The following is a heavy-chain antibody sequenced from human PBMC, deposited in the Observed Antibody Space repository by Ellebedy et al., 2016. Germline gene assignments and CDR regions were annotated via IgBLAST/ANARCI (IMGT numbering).Heavy chain of an antibody. CDR3: ARDQRFTGVPAAIPVLSHQSWGPPPFDL. J-gene: IGHJ2*01. CDR2: ISAYNGNT. V-gene: IGHV1-18*04. D-gene: IGHD2-2*02. Sequence: ASVKVSCXASGYTFTSYYMHWVRQAPGQGLEWMGWISAYNGNTNYAQKLQGRVTMTTDTSTSTAYMELRSLRSDDTAVYYCARDQRFTGVPAAIPVLSHQSWGPPPFDLWGRGTLVTVSS. CDR1: GYTFTSYY.